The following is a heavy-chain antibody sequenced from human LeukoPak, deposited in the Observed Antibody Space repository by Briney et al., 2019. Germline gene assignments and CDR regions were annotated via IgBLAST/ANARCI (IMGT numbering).Heavy chain of an antibody. J-gene: IGHJ4*02. CDR3: ARVTDSRVTRIFSDPYYFDY. Sequence: GASVKVSCKASGYTFTSYGISWVRQAPGQGLEWMGWISAYNGNTNYAQKLQGRVTMTTDTSTSTAYMELGSLRSDDTAVYYCARVTDSRVTRIFSDPYYFDYWGQGTLVTASS. V-gene: IGHV1-18*01. CDR2: ISAYNGNT. D-gene: IGHD6-13*01. CDR1: GYTFTSYG.